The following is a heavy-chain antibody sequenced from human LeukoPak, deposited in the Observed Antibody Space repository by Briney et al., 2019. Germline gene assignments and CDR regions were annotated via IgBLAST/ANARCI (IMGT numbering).Heavy chain of an antibody. V-gene: IGHV4-59*01. Sequence: SETLSLTCTVSGGSISSYYWSWIRQPPGKGLEWIGYIYYSGSTNYNPSLKSRVTISVDTSKNQFSLKLSSVTAADTTVYYCARDLNYWGQGTLVTVSS. CDR2: IYYSGST. J-gene: IGHJ4*02. CDR1: GGSISSYY. D-gene: IGHD3-9*01. CDR3: ARDLNY.